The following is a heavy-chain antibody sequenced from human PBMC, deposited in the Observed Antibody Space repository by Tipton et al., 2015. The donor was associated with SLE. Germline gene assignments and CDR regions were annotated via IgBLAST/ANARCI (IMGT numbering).Heavy chain of an antibody. CDR1: GFSFSNYG. CDR2: IWHDGSNK. D-gene: IGHD3-16*01. V-gene: IGHV3-33*03. J-gene: IGHJ4*02. CDR3: SRGIRPDY. Sequence: SLRLSCAASGFSFSNYGMHWVRQAPGKGLEWVAMIWHDGSNKYYADSVQGRFTISRDNAKNTLYLQMNSLRAEDTAVYYCSRGIRPDYWGQGTLVTVSS.